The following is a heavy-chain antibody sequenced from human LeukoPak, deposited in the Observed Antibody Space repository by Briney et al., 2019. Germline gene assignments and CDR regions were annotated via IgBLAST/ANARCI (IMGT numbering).Heavy chain of an antibody. V-gene: IGHV3-74*01. Sequence: HPGGSLRLSCAASGFTFSSYWMHWVRQAPGKGLVWVSRTNSDGSSTNYADSVKGRFTISRDNAKNTLYLQMNRLRAENTAVYYCARVRYCDYWGQGTLVTVSS. CDR1: GFTFSSYW. J-gene: IGHJ4*02. D-gene: IGHD1-14*01. CDR3: ARVRYCDY. CDR2: TNSDGSST.